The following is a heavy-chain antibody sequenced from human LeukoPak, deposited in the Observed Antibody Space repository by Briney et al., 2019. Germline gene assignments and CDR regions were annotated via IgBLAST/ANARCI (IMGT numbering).Heavy chain of an antibody. Sequence: ASVKVSCKASGYTFTGYYMHWVRQAPRQGLEWMGWINPNSGGTNYAQKFQGRVTMTRGTSISTAYMELSRLRSDDTAVYYCARPGAHDYGDFDYWGQGTLVTVSS. J-gene: IGHJ4*02. CDR1: GYTFTGYY. CDR3: ARPGAHDYGDFDY. D-gene: IGHD4-17*01. CDR2: INPNSGGT. V-gene: IGHV1-2*02.